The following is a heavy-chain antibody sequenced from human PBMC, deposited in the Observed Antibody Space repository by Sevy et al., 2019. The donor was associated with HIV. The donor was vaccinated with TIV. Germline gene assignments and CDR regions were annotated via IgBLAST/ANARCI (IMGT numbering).Heavy chain of an antibody. J-gene: IGHJ4*02. CDR1: GFNIRTHW. D-gene: IGHD4-17*01. CDR2: INEDGSTK. Sequence: GSLRLSCAASGFNIRTHWMLWVRQAPGKGLEWVANINEDGSTKYYLDSVKGRFTISRDNAENSVFLQMNSLRVEDTAVYYCARDLEFYDYGDYGPAFMPDYWGQGTLVTVSS. CDR3: ARDLEFYDYGDYGPAFMPDY. V-gene: IGHV3-7*01.